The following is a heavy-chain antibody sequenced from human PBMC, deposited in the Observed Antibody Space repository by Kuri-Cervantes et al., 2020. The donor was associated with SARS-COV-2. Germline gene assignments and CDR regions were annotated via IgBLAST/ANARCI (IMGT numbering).Heavy chain of an antibody. J-gene: IGHJ4*02. CDR2: IYYSGST. Sequence: GSLRLSCTVSGGSISSHYWSWIRQPPGKGLEWIGYIYYSGSTNYNPSLKSRVTISLDKSKNQFSLNLSSVTAADTALYYCARLDYCTSTACLDYWGQGTLVTVSS. D-gene: IGHD2-2*01. CDR3: ARLDYCTSTACLDY. CDR1: GGSISSHY. V-gene: IGHV4-59*08.